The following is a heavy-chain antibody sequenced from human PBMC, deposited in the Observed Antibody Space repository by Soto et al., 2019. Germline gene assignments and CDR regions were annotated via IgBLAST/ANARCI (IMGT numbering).Heavy chain of an antibody. J-gene: IGHJ4*02. D-gene: IGHD3-9*01. CDR3: VRVFDTYYFDL. CDR1: GFTFSTYG. CDR2: IWSDGTNK. Sequence: QVQLVESGGGVVQPGRYLRLSCAASGFTFSTYGMHWVRQAPGKGLEWVALIWSDGTNKYYADSVKGRFTISRDNSKKTLYLQMNSLRAEDTAVYYCVRVFDTYYFDLWGQGNMVTVSS. V-gene: IGHV3-33*01.